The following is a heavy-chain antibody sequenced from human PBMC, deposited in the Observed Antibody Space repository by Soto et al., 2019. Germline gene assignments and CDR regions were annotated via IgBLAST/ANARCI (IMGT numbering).Heavy chain of an antibody. D-gene: IGHD4-17*01. CDR3: ARSPTVTTSGKANYYYYMDV. J-gene: IGHJ6*03. CDR1: GGTFSSYT. CDR2: IIPILGIA. V-gene: IGHV1-69*02. Sequence: QVPLVQSGAEVKKPGSSVKVSCKASGGTFSSYTISWVRQAPGQGLEWMGRIIPILGIANYAQKFQGRVTITADKSTSTAYMELSSLRSEDTAVYYCARSPTVTTSGKANYYYYMDVWGKGTTVTVSS.